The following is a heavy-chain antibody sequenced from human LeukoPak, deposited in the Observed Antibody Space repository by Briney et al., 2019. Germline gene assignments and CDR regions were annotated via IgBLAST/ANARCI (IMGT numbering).Heavy chain of an antibody. D-gene: IGHD3-10*01. J-gene: IGHJ4*02. Sequence: GGSLRLSCAASGFTVSSNYMSWVRQAPGKGLEWVSVIYSGGSTYYADSVKGRFTISRDNSKNTLYLQMNSLRAEDTAVCYCARDRTMVRGVPAFDYWGQGTLVTVSS. CDR3: ARDRTMVRGVPAFDY. V-gene: IGHV3-66*01. CDR2: IYSGGST. CDR1: GFTVSSNY.